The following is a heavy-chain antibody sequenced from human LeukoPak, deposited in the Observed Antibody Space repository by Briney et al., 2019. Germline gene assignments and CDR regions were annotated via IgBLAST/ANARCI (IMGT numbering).Heavy chain of an antibody. Sequence: ASVHVSCKPSVYTFNDYYIHWVRQAPRQRLEWIGRIDPKSGDIKHAQKFQGRVTMTRVKYISTVYMDLTRLRSDDTDFYYCARGGLRYDAFDIWGQGTMVTVSS. CDR3: ARGGLRYDAFDI. V-gene: IGHV1-2*02. CDR1: VYTFNDYY. D-gene: IGHD4-17*01. CDR2: IDPKSGDI. J-gene: IGHJ3*02.